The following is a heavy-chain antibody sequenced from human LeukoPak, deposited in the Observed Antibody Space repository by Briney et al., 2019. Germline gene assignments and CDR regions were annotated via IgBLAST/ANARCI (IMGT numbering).Heavy chain of an antibody. Sequence: SGPTLGNPTQTLTLTCTFSGFSLSTSAGGVGWIRQPPGKPLEWRALIYWHDDKRYSPSLATSLTTTKNTPNIQVVVTMTNMDPVGTATYYCARRGSSLSFDVWGEGTLVTVSS. CDR2: IYWHDDK. CDR3: ARRGSSLSFDV. J-gene: IGHJ4*02. V-gene: IGHV2-5*01. CDR1: GFSLSTSAGG. D-gene: IGHD6-6*01.